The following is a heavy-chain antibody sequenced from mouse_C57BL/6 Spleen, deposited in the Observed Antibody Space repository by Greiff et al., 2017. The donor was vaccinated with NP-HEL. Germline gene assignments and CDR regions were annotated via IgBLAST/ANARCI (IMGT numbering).Heavy chain of an antibody. CDR2: INPYNGGT. Sequence: EVQLQQSGPVLVKPGASVKMSCKASGYTFTDYYMNWVKQSHGKSLEWIGVINPYNGGTSYNQKFKGKATLTVDKSSSTAYMELNSLTSEDSAVYDCARSRYYGSSPGAMDYWGQGTSVTVSS. CDR3: ARSRYYGSSPGAMDY. CDR1: GYTFTDYY. D-gene: IGHD1-1*01. V-gene: IGHV1-19*01. J-gene: IGHJ4*01.